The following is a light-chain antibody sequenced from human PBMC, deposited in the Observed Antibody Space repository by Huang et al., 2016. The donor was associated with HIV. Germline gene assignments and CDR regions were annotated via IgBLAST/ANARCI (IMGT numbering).Light chain of an antibody. V-gene: IGKV1-27*01. CDR1: QGISNY. CDR3: QNSQT. J-gene: IGKJ1*01. CDR2: AAS. Sequence: DIQMTQSPSSLSACVGDRVTITCRAGQGISNYLAWYQQKVGKVPKLRRYAASTLQSGVPSRCSGSGSGTDFTLTISSLQPEDVATYYCQNSQTFGQGTKVEIK.